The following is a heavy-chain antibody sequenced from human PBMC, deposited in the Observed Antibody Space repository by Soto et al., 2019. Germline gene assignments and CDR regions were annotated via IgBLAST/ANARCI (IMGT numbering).Heavy chain of an antibody. CDR2: VYNSGST. V-gene: IGHV4-59*01. Sequence: PSETLSLTCTASGGSISSNYWTWIRQPPGKGLEWIGYVYNSGSTNYNPSLKSRVTISENTSKSQFSLKVNYMTAPDTAVYYCARYRREAVAGYTLDHWGQGILVTVSS. CDR3: ARYRREAVAGYTLDH. CDR1: GGSISSNY. D-gene: IGHD6-13*01. J-gene: IGHJ5*02.